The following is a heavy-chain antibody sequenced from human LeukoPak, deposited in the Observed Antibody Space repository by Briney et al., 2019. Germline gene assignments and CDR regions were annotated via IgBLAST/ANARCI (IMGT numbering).Heavy chain of an antibody. CDR3: ALWGTWGYFDY. CDR2: MHNSGSA. J-gene: IGHJ4*02. Sequence: SETLSLTRSVSGDYINNPTYYWGWIRQPPGKGLEWIGSMHNSGSAYYNPSVKSRVTISVDTSKKQFSVKLNSVTAADTAVYYCALWGTWGYFDYWGQGTLVTVSS. D-gene: IGHD3-16*01. V-gene: IGHV4-39*01. CDR1: GDYINNPTYY.